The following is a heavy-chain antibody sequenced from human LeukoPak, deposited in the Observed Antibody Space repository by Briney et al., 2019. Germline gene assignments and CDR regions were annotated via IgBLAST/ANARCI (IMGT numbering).Heavy chain of an antibody. CDR2: IYYSWST. D-gene: IGHD3-22*01. V-gene: IGHV4-31*03. Sequence: KTSETLSLTCTVSGGSVSSGGYYWSWIRQHPGKGLEWIGYIYYSWSTYYNPSLKSRVTISVDTSKNQFSLKLSSVTAADTAVYYCARGYYYDSSGYYSLFDYWGQGTLVTVSS. J-gene: IGHJ4*02. CDR1: GGSVSSGGYY. CDR3: ARGYYYDSSGYYSLFDY.